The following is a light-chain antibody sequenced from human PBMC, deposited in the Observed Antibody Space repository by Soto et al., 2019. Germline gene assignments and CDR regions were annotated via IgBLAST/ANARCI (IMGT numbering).Light chain of an antibody. CDR1: QSISSW. J-gene: IGKJ1*01. CDR2: KAS. Sequence: DIQMTQSPSTLSASVGDRVTITCRASQSISSWLAWYQQKPGKAPKLLIYKASTLESGVPSRFSGSGSGTEFTLTISSLQPDDFATYYCQQYIGFWTFGQGTRWISN. V-gene: IGKV1-5*03. CDR3: QQYIGFWT.